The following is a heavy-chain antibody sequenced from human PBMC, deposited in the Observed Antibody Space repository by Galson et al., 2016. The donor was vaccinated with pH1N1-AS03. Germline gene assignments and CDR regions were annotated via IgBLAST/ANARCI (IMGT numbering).Heavy chain of an antibody. D-gene: IGHD5-18*01. Sequence: SVKVSCKASGGTFSSSAVGWVRQAPGQGLEWMGGILPIFGTANYAQRFQARLSITADKSTNTVYLEMTSLRSDDTAVYYCGKSPMGTDQLDVGGQGTTVTVSS. CDR3: GKSPMGTDQLDV. J-gene: IGHJ6*02. CDR2: ILPIFGTA. V-gene: IGHV1-69*06. CDR1: GGTFSSSA.